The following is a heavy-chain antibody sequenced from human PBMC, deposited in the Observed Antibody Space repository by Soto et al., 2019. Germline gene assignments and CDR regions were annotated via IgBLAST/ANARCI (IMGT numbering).Heavy chain of an antibody. J-gene: IGHJ6*02. V-gene: IGHV3-53*01. CDR1: GFTVITNY. D-gene: IGHD2-15*01. CDR2: IYSNGNT. Sequence: WGSLRLSCAASGFTVITNYRTWVRQTPWKGLEWVSIIYSNGNTYYADSVKGRFTISRDNSKNTLYLQMNSLRVDDTAVYYCVVEDLGMEVWGQGTTVTVSS. CDR3: VVEDLGMEV.